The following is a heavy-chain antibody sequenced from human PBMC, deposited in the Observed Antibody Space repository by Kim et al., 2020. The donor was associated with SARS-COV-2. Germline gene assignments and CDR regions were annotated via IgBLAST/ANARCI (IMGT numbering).Heavy chain of an antibody. CDR3: ARIDYGDYGVDY. V-gene: IGHV3-66*02. J-gene: IGHJ4*02. CDR2: IYSGGST. CDR1: GFTVSSNY. Sequence: GGSLRLSCAASGFTVSSNYMSWVRQAPGKGLEWVSVIYSGGSTYYADSVKGRFTISRDNSKNTLYLQMNSLRAEDTAVYYCARIDYGDYGVDYWGQGTLVTVSS. D-gene: IGHD4-17*01.